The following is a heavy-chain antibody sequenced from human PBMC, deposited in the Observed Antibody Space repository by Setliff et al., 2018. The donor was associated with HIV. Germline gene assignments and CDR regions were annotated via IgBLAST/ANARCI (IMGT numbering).Heavy chain of an antibody. CDR2: IFHRGNT. V-gene: IGHV4-30-4*01. J-gene: IGHJ4*02. CDR3: VRVGIGMVRGVMGVADY. CDR1: GGSVSGHY. D-gene: IGHD3-10*01. Sequence: LSLTCAVYGGSVSGHYWSWIRQPPGKGPEWIGYIFHRGNTYYNPSLKSRVRILVDTSKNQFSLNLTSVTAADAAVYFCVRVGIGMVRGVMGVADYWGQGRLVTVSS.